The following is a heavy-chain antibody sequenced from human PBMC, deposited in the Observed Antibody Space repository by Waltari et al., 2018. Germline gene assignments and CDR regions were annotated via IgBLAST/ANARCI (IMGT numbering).Heavy chain of an antibody. J-gene: IGHJ5*02. CDR2: ISSSGSTI. Sequence: EVQLVESGGGLVQPGGSLRLSCAASGFTFSSYEMNWVRQAPGKGLEWVSYISSSGSTIYYADSVKGRFTISRDNAKNSLYLQMNSLRAEDTAVYYCARSLGYCSGGSCPNWFDPWGQGTLVTVSS. V-gene: IGHV3-48*03. CDR1: GFTFSSYE. D-gene: IGHD2-15*01. CDR3: ARSLGYCSGGSCPNWFDP.